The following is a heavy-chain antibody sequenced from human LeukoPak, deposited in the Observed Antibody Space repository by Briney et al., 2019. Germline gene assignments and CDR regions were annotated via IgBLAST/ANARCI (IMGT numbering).Heavy chain of an antibody. J-gene: IGHJ4*02. V-gene: IGHV1-46*01. CDR2: INPSGGST. D-gene: IGHD4-23*01. CDR3: ARATVVMYYFHY. Sequence: ASVKVSCKASGYTFTSYGISWVRQAPGQGLEWMGIINPSGGSTSYAQKFQGRVTMTRDTPTSTVYMELSSLRSDDTAIYFCARATVVMYYFHYWGQGTLVTVSS. CDR1: GYTFTSYG.